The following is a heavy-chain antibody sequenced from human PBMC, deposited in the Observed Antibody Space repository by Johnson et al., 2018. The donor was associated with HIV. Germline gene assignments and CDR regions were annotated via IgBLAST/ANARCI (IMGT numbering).Heavy chain of an antibody. V-gene: IGHV3-20*04. Sequence: EVQLVESGGGVVQPGGSLRLSCAASGFTISSYGMSWVRQAPGKGLEWVSAINWNGGSTGYADSVKGRFTISRDNAKNSLYLQMNSLRAEDTALYYCARGSTGAFDIWGQGTMVTVSS. D-gene: IGHD4-17*01. CDR3: ARGSTGAFDI. J-gene: IGHJ3*02. CDR2: INWNGGST. CDR1: GFTISSYG.